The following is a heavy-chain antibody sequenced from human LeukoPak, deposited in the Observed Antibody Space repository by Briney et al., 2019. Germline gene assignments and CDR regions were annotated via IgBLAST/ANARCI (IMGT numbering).Heavy chain of an antibody. CDR2: IRSRAIRYAA. V-gene: IGHV3-73*01. CDR1: GFTFDDSA. D-gene: IGHD6-6*01. Sequence: PGGSLTLSCAASGFTFDDSAVHWVRQASGKGLEWVGRIRSRAIRYAAAYAASGQSRFTLYRDDSKNTAYLKMNSLKTEDAAVYYCTREQVVGDFGYWGQGTLVNVSS. J-gene: IGHJ4*02. CDR3: TREQVVGDFGY.